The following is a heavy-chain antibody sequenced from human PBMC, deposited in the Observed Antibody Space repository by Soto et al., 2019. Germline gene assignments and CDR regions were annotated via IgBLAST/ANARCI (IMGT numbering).Heavy chain of an antibody. CDR2: IWYDGSNK. Sequence: QVQLVESGGGVVQPGRSLRLSCAASGFTFSSYGMHWVRQAPGKGLEWVAVIWYDGSNKYYADSVKGRFTISRDNSKNTLYLQMNSLRAEDTAVYYCAKDGKQQLVPFWGQGTLVTVSS. J-gene: IGHJ4*02. D-gene: IGHD6-13*01. CDR3: AKDGKQQLVPF. V-gene: IGHV3-33*06. CDR1: GFTFSSYG.